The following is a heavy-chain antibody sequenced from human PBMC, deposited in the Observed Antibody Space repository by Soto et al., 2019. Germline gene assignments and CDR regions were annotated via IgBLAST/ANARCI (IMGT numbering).Heavy chain of an antibody. V-gene: IGHV1-8*01. J-gene: IGHJ4*02. D-gene: IGHD5-18*01. CDR1: GYNFSAYY. Sequence: QVQLVQSGAEVKKPGASVKVSCQASGYNFSAYYFNWVRQAAGQGPEWMGWLNPRNGQTGYVQKFRGRVTMTRDTSIATVYLELSRLTSEDTAIYFCARETDTSMVDYWGQGTLVTVSS. CDR2: LNPRNGQT. CDR3: ARETDTSMVDY.